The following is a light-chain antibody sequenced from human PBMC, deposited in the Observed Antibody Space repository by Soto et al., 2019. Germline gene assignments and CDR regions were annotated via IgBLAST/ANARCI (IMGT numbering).Light chain of an antibody. CDR3: LQDYNYPFT. CDR2: GAS. J-gene: IGKJ2*01. V-gene: IGKV1-6*01. CDR1: QDIGND. Sequence: AIQMTQSPSSLSASVGDRVTITCRASQDIGNDLGWYQQKPGKPPKPLIYGASTLQSGVPSRFSGSRSGTDFTLTISSLQPEDFATYYCLQDYNYPFTFGQGTKVDIK.